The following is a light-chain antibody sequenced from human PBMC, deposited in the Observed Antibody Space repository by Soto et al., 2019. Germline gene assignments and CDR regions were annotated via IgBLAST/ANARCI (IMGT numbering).Light chain of an antibody. Sequence: EIEMTQSPATLSVSPGEGATLSCRASQSVSSNLAWYQQKPGQAPRLLIYGASTRATGIPARFSGGGSGTEFTLTISSLQSEYSALYFCQHYNSWPTFGPGTKVEIK. V-gene: IGKV3-15*01. CDR3: QHYNSWPT. CDR1: QSVSSN. J-gene: IGKJ3*01. CDR2: GAS.